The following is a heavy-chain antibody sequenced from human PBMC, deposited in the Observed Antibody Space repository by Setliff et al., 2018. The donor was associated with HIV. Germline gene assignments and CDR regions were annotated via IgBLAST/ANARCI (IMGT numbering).Heavy chain of an antibody. V-gene: IGHV1-3*01. CDR3: VGERYCSGGRCYSGWFDP. CDR1: GHTSTAYP. J-gene: IGHJ5*02. Sequence: ASVKVSCKASGHTSTAYPIHWVRQAPGQRLEWMGWTNAGNGNTKSSQKFQNRVTIMRDTSASTAYMELNSLTSEDTAVYYCVGERYCSGGRCYSGWFDPWGQGTLVTVSS. D-gene: IGHD2-15*01. CDR2: TNAGNGNT.